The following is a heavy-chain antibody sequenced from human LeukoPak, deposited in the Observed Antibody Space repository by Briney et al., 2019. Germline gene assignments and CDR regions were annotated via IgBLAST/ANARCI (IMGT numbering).Heavy chain of an antibody. CDR1: GGSISSYY. D-gene: IGHD6-19*01. CDR2: IYYSGST. J-gene: IGHJ4*02. CDR3: ASTAPSSGWSRRFDY. V-gene: IGHV4-59*01. Sequence: PSETLSLTCTVSGGSISSYYWSWIRQPPGKGLEWIGYIYYSGSTNYNPSLKSRVTISVDTSKNQFSLKLSSVTAADTAVYYCASTAPSSGWSRRFDYWGQGTLVTVSS.